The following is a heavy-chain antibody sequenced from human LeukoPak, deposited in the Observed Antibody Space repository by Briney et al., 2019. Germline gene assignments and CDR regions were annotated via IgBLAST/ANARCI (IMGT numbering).Heavy chain of an antibody. CDR1: GFTFGDYA. Sequence: PGGSLRLSCTASGFTFGDYAMSWVRQAPGKGLEGVGFIRRKGYGGTTEYAASVKGRFTISRDDSKSIAYLQMNSLKTEDTAVYYCSYYYDSSGYYFYWGQGTLVTVSS. J-gene: IGHJ4*02. V-gene: IGHV3-49*04. CDR2: IRRKGYGGTT. D-gene: IGHD3-22*01. CDR3: SYYYDSSGYYFY.